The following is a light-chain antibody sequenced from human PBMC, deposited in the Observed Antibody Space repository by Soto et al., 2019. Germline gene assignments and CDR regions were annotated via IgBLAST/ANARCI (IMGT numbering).Light chain of an antibody. Sequence: DLQMTQSPSSLYASVGDRVTITCRASQIISIYLNWYQQKPGKAPKLLMHDASSLQSGVPSRFSGSGSGTDFTLPISSLQPDDFATYYCQHSFAIPVTFGGGTKVEIK. CDR2: DAS. J-gene: IGKJ4*01. CDR3: QHSFAIPVT. CDR1: QIISIY. V-gene: IGKV1-39*01.